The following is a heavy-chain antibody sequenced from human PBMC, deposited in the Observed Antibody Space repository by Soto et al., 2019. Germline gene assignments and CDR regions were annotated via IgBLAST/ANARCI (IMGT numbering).Heavy chain of an antibody. CDR3: ARSYRRYSSGGSCYSYYYYYMDV. J-gene: IGHJ6*03. V-gene: IGHV4-59*01. CDR2: IYYSGST. CDR1: GGSISSYY. Sequence: QVQLQESGPGLVKPSETLSLTCTVSGGSISSYYWSWIRQPPGKGLEWIGYIYYSGSTNYNPSLKSRVTISVDTSKNQFSLKLSSVTAADTAVYYCARSYRRYSSGGSCYSYYYYYMDVWGKGTTVTVSS. D-gene: IGHD2-15*01.